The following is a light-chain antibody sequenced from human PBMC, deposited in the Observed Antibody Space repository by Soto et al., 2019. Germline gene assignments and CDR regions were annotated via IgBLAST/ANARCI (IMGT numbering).Light chain of an antibody. CDR1: QSLSSNY. CDR2: GAS. Sequence: EIGLTQSPGTLSLSPGERATLSCRASQSLSSNYLAWYQQKPGQALRLLIYGASSRATGIPDRFSGSGSGTDFTLIISRLESEDFAVYYCQQYGSSVRTFGQGTKLEIK. J-gene: IGKJ2*01. V-gene: IGKV3-20*01. CDR3: QQYGSSVRT.